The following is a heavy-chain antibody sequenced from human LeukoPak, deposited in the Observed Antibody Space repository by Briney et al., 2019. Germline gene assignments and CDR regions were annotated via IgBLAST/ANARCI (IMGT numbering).Heavy chain of an antibody. J-gene: IGHJ3*02. CDR2: IKQDGSEK. V-gene: IGHV3-7*01. CDR1: GFTFSSYW. CDR3: ARMRPHDAFDI. Sequence: GGSLRLSCAASGFTFSSYWMSWVRQAPGKGLEWVANIKQDGSEKYYVDSVRGRFTISRDNAKNSLYLQMNSLRAEDTAVYYCARMRPHDAFDIWGQGTMVTVSS.